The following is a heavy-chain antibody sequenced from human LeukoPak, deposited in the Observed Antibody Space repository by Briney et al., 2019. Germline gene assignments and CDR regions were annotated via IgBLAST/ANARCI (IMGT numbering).Heavy chain of an antibody. CDR3: TRGGLELPYYMDV. CDR2: IWYDGSNK. Sequence: GRSLRLSCAASGFTFSSYGMHWVRQAPGKGLEWVAVIWYDGSNKYYADSVKGRFTISRDNSKNTLYLQMNSLRAEDTAVYYCTRGGLELPYYMDVWGKGITVTVSS. CDR1: GFTFSSYG. J-gene: IGHJ6*03. D-gene: IGHD1-7*01. V-gene: IGHV3-33*01.